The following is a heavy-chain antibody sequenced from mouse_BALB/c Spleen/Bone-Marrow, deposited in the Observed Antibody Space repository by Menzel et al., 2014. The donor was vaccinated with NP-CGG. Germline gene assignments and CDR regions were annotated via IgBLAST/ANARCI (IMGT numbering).Heavy chain of an antibody. V-gene: IGHV2-9*02. D-gene: IGHD6-1*01. J-gene: IGHJ4*01. CDR3: ARPTPRYYAMDY. CDR1: GFSLTNYG. CDR2: IWAGGST. Sequence: QVQLQQSGPGLVAPSQSLSITCTVSGFSLTNYGVYWVRQPPGKGLEWLGVIWAGGSTNYNSALMSRLSISKDNSKSQVFLKMNSLRTDDTAMYYCARPTPRYYAMDYWGQGTSVTVSS.